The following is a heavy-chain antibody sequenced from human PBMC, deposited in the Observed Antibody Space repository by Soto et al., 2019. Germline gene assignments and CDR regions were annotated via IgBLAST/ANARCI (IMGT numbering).Heavy chain of an antibody. D-gene: IGHD3-10*01. V-gene: IGHV3-30*04. CDR3: ARGDYYYGSGASSYFDY. CDR2: ISHDGRNK. CDR1: EFTFSSYA. J-gene: IGHJ4*02. Sequence: PGGSLRLSCAASEFTFSSYAMHWVRQAPGKGLERVAVISHDGRNKYYADSVKGRFTISRDNSKKTLFLQVNSLRAQDTAVYFCARGDYYYGSGASSYFDYWGQGTLVTVSS.